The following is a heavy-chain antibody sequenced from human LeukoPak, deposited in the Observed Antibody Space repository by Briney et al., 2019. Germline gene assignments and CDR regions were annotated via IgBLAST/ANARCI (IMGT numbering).Heavy chain of an antibody. Sequence: GGPLRLSCAAFGFTVSSKYMSWVRQAPGKGLEWVSVFYSGGSTYYADSVKGRFTISRDNSKNTLYFQMNSLRAEDTAVYYCARAGVYYYGSGRCMDVWGQGTTVTVSS. CDR1: GFTVSSKY. V-gene: IGHV3-66*01. D-gene: IGHD3-10*01. J-gene: IGHJ6*02. CDR3: ARAGVYYYGSGRCMDV. CDR2: FYSGGST.